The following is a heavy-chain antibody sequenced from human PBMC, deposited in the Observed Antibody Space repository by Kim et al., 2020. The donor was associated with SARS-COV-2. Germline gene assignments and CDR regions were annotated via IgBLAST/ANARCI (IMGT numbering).Heavy chain of an antibody. J-gene: IGHJ4*02. CDR3: AKVGRYRRAEFDH. D-gene: IGHD3-9*01. CDR1: GFRFSSYA. Sequence: GGSLRLSCAASGFRFSSYAMTWVRQAPGKGLEWISLISGGDTTYYADSVKGRCTISRENSKNTVYLQLNTLRADDTAIYYCAKVGRYRRAEFDHWGQGA. CDR2: ISGGDTT. V-gene: IGHV3-23*01.